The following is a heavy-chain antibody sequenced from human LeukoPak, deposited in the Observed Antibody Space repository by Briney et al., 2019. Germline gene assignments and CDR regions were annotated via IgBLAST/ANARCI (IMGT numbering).Heavy chain of an antibody. D-gene: IGHD3-9*01. CDR1: GFSFSSYG. J-gene: IGHJ4*02. CDR2: VSYDGSNT. Sequence: GGSLRLSCAASGFSFSSYGMHWVRQPPGKGLEWVAVVSYDGSNTYYADSVKGRFTISRDNSKNTVYLQMSSLRAEDTAVYYCASYDILTGHHYPFDYWGQGTLVTVSS. V-gene: IGHV3-30*03. CDR3: ASYDILTGHHYPFDY.